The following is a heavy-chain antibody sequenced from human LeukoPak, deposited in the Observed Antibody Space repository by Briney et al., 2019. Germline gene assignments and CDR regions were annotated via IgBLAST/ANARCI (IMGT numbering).Heavy chain of an antibody. V-gene: IGHV1-8*01. Sequence: ASVKVSCKASGYTFTSYDINWVRQATGQGLEWMGWMSPNSDNTGYAQKFQGRVTFTRDTSISTAYMELRSLTSEDTAVYYCARDYGGSSGWFDPWAREPWSPSP. CDR3: ARDYGGSSGWFDP. D-gene: IGHD4-23*01. CDR1: GYTFTSYD. CDR2: MSPNSDNT. J-gene: IGHJ5*02.